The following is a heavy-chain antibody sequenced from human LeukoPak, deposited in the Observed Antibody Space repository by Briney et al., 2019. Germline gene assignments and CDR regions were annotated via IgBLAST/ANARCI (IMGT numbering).Heavy chain of an antibody. CDR2: IYYSGST. V-gene: IGHV4-59*01. CDR3: ARDSSVEDTAWWFDP. J-gene: IGHJ5*02. Sequence: PSETLSLTCTVSGGSISSYYWSWIRQPPGKGLEWIGYIYYSGSTNYNPSLKSRVTISVDTSKNQFSLKLSSVTAADTAVYYCARDSSVEDTAWWFDPWGQGTLVTVSS. D-gene: IGHD3-10*01. CDR1: GGSISSYY.